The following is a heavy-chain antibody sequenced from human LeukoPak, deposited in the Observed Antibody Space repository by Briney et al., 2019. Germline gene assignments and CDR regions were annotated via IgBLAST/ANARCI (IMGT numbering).Heavy chain of an antibody. J-gene: IGHJ4*02. Sequence: SQTLSLTCTVSGGSIGSGTYYWSWIRQPAGKGLEWLGRIYISGRTDYSPSLKIRVTISAATSKTHFSLKLSSVTAADTAVYYCVRENARSVPTAVSPLDDWGQGTLVTVSS. D-gene: IGHD2-2*01. CDR3: VRENARSVPTAVSPLDD. CDR2: IYISGRT. CDR1: GGSIGSGTYY. V-gene: IGHV4-61*02.